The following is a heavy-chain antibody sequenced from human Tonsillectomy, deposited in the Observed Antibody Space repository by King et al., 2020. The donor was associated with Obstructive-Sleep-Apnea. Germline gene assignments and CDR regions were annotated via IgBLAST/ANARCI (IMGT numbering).Heavy chain of an antibody. CDR3: ARDSEVCRLRLGSLDY. Sequence: VQLVESGGGVVLPGRSLRLSCAASGFTFTSYGMHWVRQAPGKGLEWVAVIWYDGSNGYYGDAVKGRFTISRDTSKNTLYLQMNSLRAEDTAVYYCARDSEVCRLRLGSLDYWGQGTLVTVSS. V-gene: IGHV3-33*01. J-gene: IGHJ4*02. D-gene: IGHD5-12*01. CDR2: IWYDGSNG. CDR1: GFTFTSYG.